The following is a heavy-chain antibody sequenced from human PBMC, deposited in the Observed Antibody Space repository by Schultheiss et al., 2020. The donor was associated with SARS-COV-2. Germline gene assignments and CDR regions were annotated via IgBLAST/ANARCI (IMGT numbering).Heavy chain of an antibody. J-gene: IGHJ6*02. CDR2: IYHSGST. CDR1: GGSISSSNW. Sequence: SETLSLTCAVSGGSISSSNWWSWVRQPPGKGLEWIGEIYHSGSTNYNPSLKSRVTISVDTSKNQFSLKLSSVTAADTAVYYCARAVRKYSSSSSMDVWGQGTTVTVSS. CDR3: ARAVRKYSSSSSMDV. D-gene: IGHD6-6*01. V-gene: IGHV4-4*02.